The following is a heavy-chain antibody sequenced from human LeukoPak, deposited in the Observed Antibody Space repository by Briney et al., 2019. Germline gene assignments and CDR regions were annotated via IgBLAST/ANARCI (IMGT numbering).Heavy chain of an antibody. D-gene: IGHD6-19*01. J-gene: IGHJ4*02. CDR1: GGSISSSSYY. V-gene: IGHV4-39*07. Sequence: SETLSLTCTVSGGSISSSSYYWGWIRQPPGKGLEWIGSIYYSGSTYYNPSLKSRVTISVDTSKNQFSLKLSSVTAADTAVYYCARGRRSSGCSHWGQGTLVTVSS. CDR3: ARGRRSSGCSH. CDR2: IYYSGST.